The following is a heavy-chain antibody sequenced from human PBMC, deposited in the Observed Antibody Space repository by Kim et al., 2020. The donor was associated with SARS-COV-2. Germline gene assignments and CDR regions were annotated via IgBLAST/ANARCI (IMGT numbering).Heavy chain of an antibody. Sequence: GGSLRLSCAASGFTFSSYGMNWVRQVPGKGLEWVSSIGGSDSSTYYADSVKGRFTISRDNSKNTLFLQMNSLRAEDTAVYYCAKDTFMGGGYWGQGTRVTVSS. CDR2: IGGSDSST. D-gene: IGHD1-26*01. CDR1: GFTFSSYG. J-gene: IGHJ4*02. V-gene: IGHV3-23*01. CDR3: AKDTFMGGGY.